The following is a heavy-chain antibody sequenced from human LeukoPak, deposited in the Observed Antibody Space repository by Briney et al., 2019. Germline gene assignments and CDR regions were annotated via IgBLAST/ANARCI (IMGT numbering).Heavy chain of an antibody. J-gene: IGHJ4*02. CDR2: INPNSGGT. V-gene: IGHV1-2*02. CDR3: AREKGTGEFSDFDY. D-gene: IGHD7-27*01. CDR1: GYTFTGYY. Sequence: AASVKVSCKASGYTFTGYYMHWVRQAPGQGLEWMGWINPNSGGTNYAQKFQGRVTMTRDTSISTAYMELSRLRSDDTAVYYCAREKGTGEFSDFDYWGQGTLVTVSS.